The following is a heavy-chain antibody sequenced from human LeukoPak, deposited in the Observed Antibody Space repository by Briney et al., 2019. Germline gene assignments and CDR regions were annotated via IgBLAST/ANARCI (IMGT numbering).Heavy chain of an antibody. J-gene: IGHJ3*02. D-gene: IGHD3-22*01. Sequence: PSETLSLTCTVSGGSISSYYWSWIRQSPTKGLEWIGHIYYTGSARYNPSLRSRVSISVDTSKNQFSLKLTSVTTADTAMYYCARGYYYHNTGYYDAFDMWGQGTMVTVSS. V-gene: IGHV4-59*01. CDR2: IYYTGSA. CDR1: GGSISSYY. CDR3: ARGYYYHNTGYYDAFDM.